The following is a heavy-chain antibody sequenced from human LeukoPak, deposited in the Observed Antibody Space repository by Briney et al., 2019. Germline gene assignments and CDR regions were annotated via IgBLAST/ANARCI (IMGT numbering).Heavy chain of an antibody. J-gene: IGHJ4*02. D-gene: IGHD7-27*01. CDR1: GGSINTDNYD. V-gene: IGHV4-39*07. CDR3: AMVPFNWGSLALRY. CDR2: INHSGST. Sequence: SETLSLTCTVSGGSINTDNYDWSWIRQPPGKGLEWIGEINHSGSTNYNPSLKSRVTISVDTSKNQFSLKLSSVTAADTAVYYCAMVPFNWGSLALRYWGQGTLVTVSS.